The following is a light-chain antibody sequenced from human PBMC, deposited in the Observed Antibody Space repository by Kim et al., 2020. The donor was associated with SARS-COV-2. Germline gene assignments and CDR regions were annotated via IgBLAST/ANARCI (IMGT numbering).Light chain of an antibody. Sequence: SPGERATLSCMASQSVSSNLAWYQQKPGQAPRLLIYGASTRATGIPARFSGSGSGTEFTLTISILQSEDFAVYYCQQYNNWPPWTFGQGTKVDIK. J-gene: IGKJ1*01. V-gene: IGKV3-15*01. CDR3: QQYNNWPPWT. CDR2: GAS. CDR1: QSVSSN.